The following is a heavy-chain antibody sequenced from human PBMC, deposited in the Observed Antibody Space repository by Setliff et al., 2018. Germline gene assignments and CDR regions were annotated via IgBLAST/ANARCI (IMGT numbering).Heavy chain of an antibody. D-gene: IGHD3-16*01. J-gene: IGHJ3*02. CDR2: IYHSGNT. Sequence: SETLSLTCNVSGDSISSTYHCGWIRQSPGKGLEWIGTIYHSGNTYYNPSLNSRLTISVDTSKNQFSLKLSSVTAADTAVYYCARGRGYDWGDTYAFDIWSRGTMGTVS. V-gene: IGHV4-38-2*02. CDR3: ARGRGYDWGDTYAFDI. CDR1: GDSISSTYH.